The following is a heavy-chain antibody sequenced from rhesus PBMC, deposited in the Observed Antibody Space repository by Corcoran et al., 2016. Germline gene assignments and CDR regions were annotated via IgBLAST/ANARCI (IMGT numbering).Heavy chain of an antibody. CDR2: ISGRVGST. V-gene: IGHV4-173*01. D-gene: IGHD6-43*01. CDR1: GASISSNW. J-gene: IGHJ4*01. CDR3: ARGYSSSA. Sequence: QLQLQESGPGLVKPSETLSLTCAVSGASISSNWWSWIRQPPGKGLEWIGCISGRVGSTSYNPSRKSRFTIATDTSKNRLALKLISVTAAATAVYYCARGYSSSAWGQGVLVTVSS.